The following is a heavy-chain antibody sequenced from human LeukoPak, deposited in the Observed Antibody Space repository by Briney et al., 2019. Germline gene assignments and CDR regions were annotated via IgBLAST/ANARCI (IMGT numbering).Heavy chain of an antibody. CDR3: ARRDTIFGVVYFDY. J-gene: IGHJ4*02. Sequence: GESLKISCKGSGYRFPSYWIAWVRPMPGKGLEWMGIIYPGNSETRYDPSFQGQVTMSADKSTNTAYLHWNSLKASDTAMYFCARRDTIFGVVYFDYWGQGALVTVSS. D-gene: IGHD3-3*02. CDR1: GYRFPSYW. CDR2: IYPGNSET. V-gene: IGHV5-51*01.